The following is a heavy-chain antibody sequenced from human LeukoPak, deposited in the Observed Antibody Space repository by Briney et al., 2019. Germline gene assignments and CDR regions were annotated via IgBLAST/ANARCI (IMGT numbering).Heavy chain of an antibody. CDR3: ARDNSVRDEAWWFNP. CDR2: ISAYNGNT. Sequence: ASVKVSCKASGYTFTSYGISWVRQAPGQGLEWMGWISAYNGNTNYAQKLQGRVTMTTDTSTSTAYMELRSLRSDDTAVYYCARDNSVRDEAWWFNPWGQGTLVTDSS. D-gene: IGHD5-24*01. J-gene: IGHJ5*02. V-gene: IGHV1-18*01. CDR1: GYTFTSYG.